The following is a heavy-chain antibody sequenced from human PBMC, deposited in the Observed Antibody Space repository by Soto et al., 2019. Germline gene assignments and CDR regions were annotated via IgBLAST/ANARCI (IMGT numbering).Heavy chain of an antibody. CDR3: AREGPHYDFWSGYYLSYYYYGMDV. V-gene: IGHV3-21*01. CDR2: ISSSSSYI. J-gene: IGHJ6*02. Sequence: GGSLRLSCAASGFTFSSYSMNWVRQAPGKGLEWVSSISSSSSYIYYADSVKGRFTISRDNAKNSLYLQMNSLRAEDTAVYYCAREGPHYDFWSGYYLSYYYYGMDVWGQGTTVTVSS. CDR1: GFTFSSYS. D-gene: IGHD3-3*01.